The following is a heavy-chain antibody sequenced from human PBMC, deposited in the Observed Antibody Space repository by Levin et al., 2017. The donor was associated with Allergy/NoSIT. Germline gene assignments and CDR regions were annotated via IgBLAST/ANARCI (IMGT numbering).Heavy chain of an antibody. J-gene: IGHJ4*02. V-gene: IGHV3-23*01. CDR1: GFTFSSYA. CDR2: ISGSGGST. Sequence: GESLKISCAASGFTFSSYAMSWVRQAPGKGLEWVSAISGSGGSTYYADSVKGRFTISRDNSKNTLYLQMNSLRAEDTAVYYCAKDVAHYFDYWGQGTLVTVSS. CDR3: AKDVAHYFDY.